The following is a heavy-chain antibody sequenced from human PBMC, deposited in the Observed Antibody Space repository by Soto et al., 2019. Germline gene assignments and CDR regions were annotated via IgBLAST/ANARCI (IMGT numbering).Heavy chain of an antibody. J-gene: IGHJ4*02. CDR3: TRAAWFPYLSFY. D-gene: IGHD3-10*01. Sequence: GGSLRLSCAASGFTFSSYSIYWVRQAPGKGLEWISYISSSWSTAYYASSVEVRFTISRDNANNSASLQMDSLRAEDTALYYCTRAAWFPYLSFYWGQGALVTVSS. V-gene: IGHV3-48*03. CDR1: GFTFSSYS. CDR2: ISSSWSTA.